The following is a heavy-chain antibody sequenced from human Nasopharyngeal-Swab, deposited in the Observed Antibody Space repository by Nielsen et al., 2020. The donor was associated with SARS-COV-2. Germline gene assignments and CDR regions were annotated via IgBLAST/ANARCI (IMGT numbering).Heavy chain of an antibody. V-gene: IGHV7-4-1*02. CDR1: GYTFTSYA. CDR2: INTNTGNP. CDR3: ARAPENYDFWSGYQRYFDL. Sequence: ASVKVSCKASGYTFTSYAMNWVRQAPGQGLEWMGWINTNTGNPTYAQGFTGRFVFSLDTSASTAYLQISSLKAEDTAVYYCARAPENYDFWSGYQRYFDLWGRGTLVTVSS. J-gene: IGHJ2*01. D-gene: IGHD3-3*01.